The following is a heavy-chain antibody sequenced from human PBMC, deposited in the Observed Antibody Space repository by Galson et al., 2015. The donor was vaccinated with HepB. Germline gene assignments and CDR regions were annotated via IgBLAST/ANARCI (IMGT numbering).Heavy chain of an antibody. J-gene: IGHJ6*02. Sequence: SVKVSCKASGGTFSSYAISWVRQAPGQGLEWMGGIIPIFGTANYAQKFQGRVTITADESTSTAYMELSSLRSEDTAVYYCARPRERGRYYYYGMDVWGQGTTVTVSS. CDR3: ARPRERGRYYYYGMDV. V-gene: IGHV1-69*13. D-gene: IGHD3-16*01. CDR2: IIPIFGTA. CDR1: GGTFSSYA.